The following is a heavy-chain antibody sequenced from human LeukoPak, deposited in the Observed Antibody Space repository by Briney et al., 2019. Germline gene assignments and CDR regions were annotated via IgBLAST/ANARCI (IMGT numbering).Heavy chain of an antibody. D-gene: IGHD5-12*01. CDR2: ISSSSSTI. CDR1: GFTFSSYS. CDR3: AREGIVATIEPYYYYGMDV. Sequence: GGSLRLSCAASGFTFSSYSMNWVRQAPGKGLEWVSYISSSSSTIYYADSVKGRFTISRDNAKNSLYLQMNSLRAEDTAVYYCAREGIVATIEPYYYYGMDVWGQGTTVTVSS. J-gene: IGHJ6*02. V-gene: IGHV3-48*04.